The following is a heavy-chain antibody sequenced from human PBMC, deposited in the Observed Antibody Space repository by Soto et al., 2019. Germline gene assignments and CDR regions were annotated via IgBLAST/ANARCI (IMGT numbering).Heavy chain of an antibody. CDR3: ARDRVVGATLMRCFDP. J-gene: IGHJ5*02. CDR2: INAGNGNT. Sequence: QVQLGQSEAEARKPGASVKVSCKASGYTFSSYAIHWVRQAPGQRLEWMGWINAGNGNTEYSQTFQGRVTITRDTSASTAYMELSSLRSDDTAVYYCARDRVVGATLMRCFDPWGQGTLVTVSS. CDR1: GYTFSSYA. V-gene: IGHV1-3*01. D-gene: IGHD1-26*01.